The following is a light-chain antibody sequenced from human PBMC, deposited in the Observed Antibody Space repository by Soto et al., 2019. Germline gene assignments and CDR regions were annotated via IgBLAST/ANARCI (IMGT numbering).Light chain of an antibody. J-gene: IGKJ2*01. CDR2: WAS. CDR3: QQYYSSVT. Sequence: DILITQSPDSLSVSLGARATINCKSSQTVFHTSYNKDFLAWYQQKAGQPPKLLFYWASTRESGVPARFSGGGSGTDFSLTISSLQPEDVAVYYCQQYYSSVTFGQGTKVDIK. V-gene: IGKV4-1*01. CDR1: QTVFHTSYNKDF.